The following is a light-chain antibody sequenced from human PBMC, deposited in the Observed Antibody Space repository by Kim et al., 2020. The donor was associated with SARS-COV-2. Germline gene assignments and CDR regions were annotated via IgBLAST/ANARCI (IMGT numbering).Light chain of an antibody. V-gene: IGLV2-23*02. CDR2: DVS. Sequence: QSALTQPASVSGSPGQSITISCTGTSGDVGGYNLVSWYQHHPGQAPKLIIYDVSERPSGISDRFSASKSGNMASLTISGLQAADEADYYCCSFAGSGTSVIFGGGTQLTVL. CDR3: CSFAGSGTSVI. CDR1: SGDVGGYNL. J-gene: IGLJ2*01.